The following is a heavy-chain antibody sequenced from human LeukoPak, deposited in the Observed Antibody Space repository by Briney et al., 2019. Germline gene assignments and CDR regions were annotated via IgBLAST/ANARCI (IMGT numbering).Heavy chain of an antibody. CDR2: ISGSGGST. D-gene: IGHD3-10*01. J-gene: IGHJ4*02. V-gene: IGHV3-23*01. CDR1: GFTFSSYA. CDR3: AMPYYYGSGSYYV. Sequence: PGGSLRVSCAASGFTFSSYAMSWVRQAPGKGVEWISAISGSGGSTYYADSVKGRFTISRNNSKNTLYLQMNSLRAEDTAVYYCAMPYYYGSGSYYVWGQGTPVTVSS.